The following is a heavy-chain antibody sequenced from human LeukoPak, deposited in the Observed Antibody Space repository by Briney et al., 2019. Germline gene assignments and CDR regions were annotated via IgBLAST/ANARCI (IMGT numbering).Heavy chain of an antibody. CDR2: ISGSGGST. J-gene: IGHJ5*02. Sequence: GSLRLSCAASGFTFSSYAMSWVRQAPGKGPEWVSAISGSGGSTYYADSVKGRFTISRDNSKNTLYLQMNSLRAEDTAVYYCAKDPAGIAAADPWGQGTLVTVSS. D-gene: IGHD6-13*01. V-gene: IGHV3-23*01. CDR1: GFTFSSYA. CDR3: AKDPAGIAAADP.